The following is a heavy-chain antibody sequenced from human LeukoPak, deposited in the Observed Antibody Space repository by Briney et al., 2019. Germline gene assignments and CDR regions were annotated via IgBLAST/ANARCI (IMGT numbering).Heavy chain of an antibody. D-gene: IGHD2/OR15-2a*01. J-gene: IGHJ5*02. CDR3: ARALSARVDP. V-gene: IGHV4-59*12. Sequence: PSETLSLTCTVSGGSINTYYWSWIRQPPGKGLEWIGYIYYSGSTYYNPSLKSRVTISVDTSKNQFSLKLSSVTAADTAVYYCARALSARVDPWGQGTLVTVSS. CDR2: IYYSGST. CDR1: GGSINTYY.